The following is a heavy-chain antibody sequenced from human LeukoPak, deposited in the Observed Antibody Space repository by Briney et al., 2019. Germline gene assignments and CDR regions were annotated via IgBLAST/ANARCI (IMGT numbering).Heavy chain of an antibody. CDR1: GYTFTSYA. CDR2: INAGNGNT. D-gene: IGHD2-2*01. V-gene: IGHV1-3*01. Sequence: ASVKVSCKASGYTFTSYAMHWVRQAPGQRLEWMGWINAGNGNTKYSQKFQGRVTITRDTSASTAYMELSSLRSEDTAVYYCARGEIVVVPAAYAWFDPWGQGTLVTVSS. J-gene: IGHJ5*02. CDR3: ARGEIVVVPAAYAWFDP.